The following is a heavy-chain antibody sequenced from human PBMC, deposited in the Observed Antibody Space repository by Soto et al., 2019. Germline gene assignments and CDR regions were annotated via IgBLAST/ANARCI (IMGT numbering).Heavy chain of an antibody. D-gene: IGHD6-25*01. J-gene: IGHJ4*02. CDR3: ARHSGIYQFDN. CDR1: GGSISSYY. CDR2: IYYSGTT. Sequence: SETLSLTCTVSGGSISSYYWSWIRQPPGKGLEWIGYIYYSGTTNYNPSLKSRVTMSVDTSKNQFSLKLKSVTAADTAVYYCARHSGIYQFDNWGQGALVTVSS. V-gene: IGHV4-59*01.